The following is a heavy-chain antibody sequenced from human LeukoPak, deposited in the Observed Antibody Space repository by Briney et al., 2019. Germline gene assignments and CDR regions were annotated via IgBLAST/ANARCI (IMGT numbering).Heavy chain of an antibody. CDR2: INHSGST. J-gene: IGHJ5*02. V-gene: IGHV4-34*01. CDR1: GGSFSGYY. D-gene: IGHD1-26*01. Sequence: PSETLSLTCAVYGGSFSGYYWSWIRQPPGKGLEWIGEINHSGSTNYNPSLKSRVTISVDTSKNQFSLKLSSVTAADTAVYYCARASSFGSWFNPWGQGTLVTVSP. CDR3: ARASSFGSWFNP.